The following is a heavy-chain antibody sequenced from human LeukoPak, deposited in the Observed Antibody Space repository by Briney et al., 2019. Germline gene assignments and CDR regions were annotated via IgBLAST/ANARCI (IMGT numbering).Heavy chain of an antibody. CDR1: GYTFTGYY. CDR2: INPNSGGT. J-gene: IGHJ4*02. CDR3: ASSYSSGWYGAFDY. D-gene: IGHD6-19*01. Sequence: GASVKVSCKASGYTFTGYYMHWVRQAPGQGLEWMGWINPNSGGTNYAQKFQGRVTMTRDTSISTAYMELSRLRSDDTAVYYCASSYSSGWYGAFDYWGQGTLVTVSS. V-gene: IGHV1-2*02.